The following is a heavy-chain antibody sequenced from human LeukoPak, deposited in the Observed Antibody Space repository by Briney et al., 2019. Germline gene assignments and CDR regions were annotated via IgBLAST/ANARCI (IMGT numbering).Heavy chain of an antibody. Sequence: SETLSLTCAVYGGSFSGYYWSWIRQPPGKGLEWIGEINHSGSTNYNPSLKSRVTISVDTSKNQFSLKLSSVTVADTAVYYCARRHYDFWSKWFDPWGQGTLVTVSS. D-gene: IGHD3-3*01. CDR3: ARRHYDFWSKWFDP. CDR2: INHSGST. J-gene: IGHJ5*02. CDR1: GGSFSGYY. V-gene: IGHV4-34*01.